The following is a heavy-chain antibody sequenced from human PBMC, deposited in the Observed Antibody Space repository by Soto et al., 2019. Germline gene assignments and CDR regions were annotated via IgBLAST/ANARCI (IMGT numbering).Heavy chain of an antibody. CDR2: ISNSAYTP. V-gene: IGHV3-11*01. Sequence: QVHLVASGGGLVKPGGSLRLSCVASGITLSDNYMTWIRQAPGKGLEWLSYISNSAYTPYYADSVKGRFTISRDNAKNSLYLQLNGLRVENTAVYYCASGKWSLDYWGQGILVTVSS. CDR1: GITLSDNY. CDR3: ASGKWSLDY. D-gene: IGHD2-8*01. J-gene: IGHJ4*02.